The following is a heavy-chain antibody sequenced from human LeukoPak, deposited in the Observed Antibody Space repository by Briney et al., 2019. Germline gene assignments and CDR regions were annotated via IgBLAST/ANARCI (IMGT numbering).Heavy chain of an antibody. CDR2: IYHSGST. Sequence: SETLSLTCAVYGGSFSGYYWSWIRQPPGKGLEWIGSIYHSGSTYYNPSLKSRVTISVDTSKNQFSLKLSSVTAADTAVYYCARDIAVAGPRDDYWGQGTLVTVSS. CDR3: ARDIAVAGPRDDY. V-gene: IGHV4-34*01. D-gene: IGHD6-19*01. J-gene: IGHJ4*02. CDR1: GGSFSGYY.